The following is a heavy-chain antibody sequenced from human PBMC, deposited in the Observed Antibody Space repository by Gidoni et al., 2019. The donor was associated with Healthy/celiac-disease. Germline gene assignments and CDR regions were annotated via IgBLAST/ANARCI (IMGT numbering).Heavy chain of an antibody. CDR1: GGSISSGGYY. V-gene: IGHV4-31*03. CDR3: ARVRASQLRFLEWFNPKGWFDP. Sequence: QLQESGPGLVKPSQTLSLTCTVSGGSISSGGYYWSWIRQHPGKGLEWIGYIYYSGSTYYNPSPKSRVTISVDTSKNQFSLKLSSVTAADTAVYYCARVRASQLRFLEWFNPKGWFDPWGQGTLVTVSS. D-gene: IGHD3-3*01. J-gene: IGHJ5*02. CDR2: IYYSGST.